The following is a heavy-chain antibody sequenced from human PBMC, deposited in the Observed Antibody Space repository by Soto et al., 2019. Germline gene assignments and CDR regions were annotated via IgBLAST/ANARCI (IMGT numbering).Heavy chain of an antibody. J-gene: IGHJ4*02. CDR3: ASELRYFDWPLPSSDY. CDR2: ISSSSSYT. CDR1: GFTFSDYY. Sequence: GGSLRLSCAASGFTFSDYYMSWIRQAPGKGLEWASYISSSSSYTNYADSVKGRFTISRDNAKNSLYLQMNSLRAEDTAVYYCASELRYFDWPLPSSDYWGQGTLVTVSS. V-gene: IGHV3-11*05. D-gene: IGHD3-9*01.